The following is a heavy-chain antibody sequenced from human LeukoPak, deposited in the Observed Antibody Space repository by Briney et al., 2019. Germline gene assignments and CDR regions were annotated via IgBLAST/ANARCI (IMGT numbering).Heavy chain of an antibody. Sequence: PGGSLRLSCTVSGFTVSSNSMSWVRQAPGKGLEWVSFIYSDNTHYSDSVKGRFTISRDNSKNSLYLQMNSLRAEDTAVYYCATSEAIVVVPAAPPLDYWGQGTLVTVSS. CDR1: GFTVSSNS. V-gene: IGHV3-53*01. CDR2: IYSDNT. D-gene: IGHD2-2*01. J-gene: IGHJ4*02. CDR3: ATSEAIVVVPAAPPLDY.